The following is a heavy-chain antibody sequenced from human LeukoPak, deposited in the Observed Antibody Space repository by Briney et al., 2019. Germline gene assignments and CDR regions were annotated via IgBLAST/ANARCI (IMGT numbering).Heavy chain of an antibody. CDR1: GVSISNGDYY. V-gene: IGHV4-30-4*08. CDR3: ARHAVVFDAFDI. Sequence: SETLSLTCTVSGVSISNGDYYWSWIRQPPGKGLEWIAYIYYSGSTYYNPSLKSRVTVSVDTSKNQFSLKLSSVTAADTAVYYCARHAVVFDAFDIWGQGTMVTVSS. D-gene: IGHD2-2*01. CDR2: IYYSGST. J-gene: IGHJ3*02.